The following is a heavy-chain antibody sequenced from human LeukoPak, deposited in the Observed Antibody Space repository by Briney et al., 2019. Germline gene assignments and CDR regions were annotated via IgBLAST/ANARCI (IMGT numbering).Heavy chain of an antibody. CDR1: GYSFTSYW. Sequence: GESLKISCKGSGYSFTSYWIGWVRQMPGKGLEWMGIIYPGDSDTRYSPSFQGQVTISADKSISTAYLQWSSLKASDTAMYYCARLSCITGTKVLALCAFDIWGQGTMVTVSS. CDR2: IYPGDSDT. V-gene: IGHV5-51*01. D-gene: IGHD1-7*01. CDR3: ARLSCITGTKVLALCAFDI. J-gene: IGHJ3*02.